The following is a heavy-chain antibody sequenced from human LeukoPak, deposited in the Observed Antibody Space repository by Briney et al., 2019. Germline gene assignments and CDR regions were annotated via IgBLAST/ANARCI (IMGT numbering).Heavy chain of an antibody. D-gene: IGHD4-17*01. CDR1: GFTFSDYA. Sequence: GGSLRLSCAASGFTFSDYAVMWVRQAPGQGLEWVSAITSAGAPRYADSVKGRFTISRDNSKNTLYLQMNSLRAEDTAQYFCARDPNGDYIGAFEFWGQGTGVAVSS. V-gene: IGHV3-23*01. J-gene: IGHJ3*01. CDR3: ARDPNGDYIGAFEF. CDR2: ITSAGAP.